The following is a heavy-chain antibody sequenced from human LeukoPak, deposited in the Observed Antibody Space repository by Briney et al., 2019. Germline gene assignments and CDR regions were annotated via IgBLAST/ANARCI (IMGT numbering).Heavy chain of an antibody. V-gene: IGHV1-18*01. CDR1: GYTFTSYG. CDR3: ARGPMVRGAYYYYYGMDV. D-gene: IGHD3-10*01. CDR2: ISAYNGNT. Sequence: ASVKVSCKASGYTFTSYGISWVRQAPGQGLEWMGWISAYNGNTNYAQKLQGRVTMTTDTSTSTAYMELRSLRSDDTVVYYCARGPMVRGAYYYYYGMDVWGQGTTVTVSS. J-gene: IGHJ6*02.